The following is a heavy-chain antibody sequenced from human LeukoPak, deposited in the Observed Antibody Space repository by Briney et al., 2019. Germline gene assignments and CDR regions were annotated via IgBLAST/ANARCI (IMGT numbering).Heavy chain of an antibody. CDR1: GGTFSSYA. V-gene: IGHV1-69*04. Sequence: ASVKVSCKASGGTFSSYAISWVRQAPGQGLEWMGRIIPILGIANYAQKFQGRVTITADKSTSTAYMELSSLRSEDTAVYYCARSRMTTVTTKRNAPFDYWGQGTLVTVSS. D-gene: IGHD4-11*01. J-gene: IGHJ4*02. CDR2: IIPILGIA. CDR3: ARSRMTTVTTKRNAPFDY.